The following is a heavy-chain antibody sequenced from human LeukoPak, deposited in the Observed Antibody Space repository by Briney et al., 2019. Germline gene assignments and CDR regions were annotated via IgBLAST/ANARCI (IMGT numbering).Heavy chain of an antibody. CDR2: IGGDGGRA. J-gene: IGHJ4*02. Sequence: GGCLSLSCAASVFTFDEYAMHWVLQAPGKGEGCVFLIGGDGGRAYYEYSVRVRFTISRDNSKNSLYLQMNSLRTEDTALYYCAKEVSDYYDSSGYEDYFDCWGQGTLVTVSS. CDR3: AKEVSDYYDSSGYEDYFDC. CDR1: VFTFDEYA. D-gene: IGHD3-22*01. V-gene: IGHV3-43*02.